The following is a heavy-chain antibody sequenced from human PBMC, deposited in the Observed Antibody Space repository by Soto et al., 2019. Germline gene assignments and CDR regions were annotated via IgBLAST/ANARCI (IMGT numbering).Heavy chain of an antibody. V-gene: IGHV3-23*01. J-gene: IGHJ6*02. CDR2: ISGSGGST. Sequence: EVQLLESGGGLVQPGGSLRLSCAVSGFTFSSYAMSWVRQAPGKGLEWVSSISGSGGSTYYADSVKGRFTISRDNSKDTLYLQMNSLRAEDTAVYYCAKGVIGDYYYYGMDVLGQGATVSASS. CDR1: GFTFSSYA. CDR3: AKGVIGDYYYYGMDV.